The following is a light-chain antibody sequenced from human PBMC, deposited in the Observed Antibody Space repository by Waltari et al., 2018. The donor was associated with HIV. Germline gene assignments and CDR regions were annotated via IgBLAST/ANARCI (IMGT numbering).Light chain of an antibody. CDR2: INTDGNH. J-gene: IGLJ2*01. CDR3: QTWDTGIQI. Sequence: QVALTQAPSASAPLGASDNVICSLRSGHPSYVFALHPMQPDKGPRFLMTINTDGNHTRGDGIPNRFSGSASWSERVLTISNVVSDDESDYLCQTWDTGIQIFAGATRLTVL. V-gene: IGLV4-69*01. CDR1: SGHPSYV.